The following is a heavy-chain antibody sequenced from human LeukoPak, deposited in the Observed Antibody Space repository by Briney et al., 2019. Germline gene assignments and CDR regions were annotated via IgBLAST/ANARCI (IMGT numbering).Heavy chain of an antibody. CDR2: ISSRGSSI. CDR3: AGDSGSYRGFDY. D-gene: IGHD1-26*01. J-gene: IGHJ4*02. CDR1: AFTFSSYE. V-gene: IGHV3-48*03. Sequence: GGSLRLSCAASAFTFSSYEMNWVRQAPGKGLEWISFISSRGSSIYYADSVKGRFTISRDNAKNSLYLQMNSLRAEDTAVYYCAGDSGSYRGFDYWGQGTLVAVSS.